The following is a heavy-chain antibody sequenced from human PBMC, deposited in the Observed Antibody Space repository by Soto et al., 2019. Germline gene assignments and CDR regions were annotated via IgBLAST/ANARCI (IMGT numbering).Heavy chain of an antibody. D-gene: IGHD3-16*02. J-gene: IGHJ6*02. V-gene: IGHV3-48*02. CDR3: ARDGGNVWGSYRSYFYYYYGMDV. Sequence: GGSLRLSCAASGFTFSSYSMNWVRQAPGKGLEWVSYISSSSSTIYYADSVKGRFTISRDNAKNSLYLQMNSLRDEDTAVYYCARDGGNVWGSYRSYFYYYYGMDVWGQGTTVTVSS. CDR2: ISSSSSTI. CDR1: GFTFSSYS.